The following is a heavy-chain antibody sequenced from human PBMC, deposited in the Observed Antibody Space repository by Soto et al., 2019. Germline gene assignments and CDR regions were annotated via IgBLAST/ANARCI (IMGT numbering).Heavy chain of an antibody. CDR3: ARIPYDNGGTIFDY. CDR1: GITVSSYY. V-gene: IGHV3-53*01. Sequence: SGGSLRLSCAVSGITVSSYYMSWVRQAAGKGLEWVSVIYAGTITYYADSVKGRFTIYRDNSKNTLNLEMNSLRVEDTAVYYCARIPYDNGGTIFDYWGQGTLVTVSS. CDR2: IYAGTIT. D-gene: IGHD3-22*01. J-gene: IGHJ4*02.